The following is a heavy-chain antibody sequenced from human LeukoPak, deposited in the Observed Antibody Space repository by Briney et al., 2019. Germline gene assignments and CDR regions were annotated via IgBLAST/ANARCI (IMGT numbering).Heavy chain of an antibody. CDR2: ISGSGDST. Sequence: GGSLGLSCAVSGFTFSNYAMSWVRQAPGKGLAWVSTISGSGDSTYYADSVKGRFTISRDNAKNSLYLQMNSLRAEDTAVYYCARGEWELGYWGQGTLVTVSS. CDR3: ARGEWELGY. J-gene: IGHJ4*02. D-gene: IGHD1-26*01. V-gene: IGHV3-23*01. CDR1: GFTFSNYA.